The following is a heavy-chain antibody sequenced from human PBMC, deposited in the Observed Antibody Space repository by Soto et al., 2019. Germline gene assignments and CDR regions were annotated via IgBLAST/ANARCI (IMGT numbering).Heavy chain of an antibody. J-gene: IGHJ4*02. CDR1: GGSFSGYY. V-gene: IGHV4-34*01. CDR3: ARGGVEMATIGYYFDY. CDR2: INHSGST. Sequence: LSLTCAVYGGSFSGYYWSWIRQPPGKGLEWIGEINHSGSTNYNPSLKSRVTISVDTSKNQFSLKLSSVTAADTAVYYCARGGVEMATIGYYFDYWGQGTLVTVSS. D-gene: IGHD5-12*01.